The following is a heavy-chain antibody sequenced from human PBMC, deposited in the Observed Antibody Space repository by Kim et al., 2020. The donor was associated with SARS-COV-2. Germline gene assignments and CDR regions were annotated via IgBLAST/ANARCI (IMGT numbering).Heavy chain of an antibody. Sequence: GGSLRLSCAASGFTFSSYAMHWVRQAPGKGLEWVAVISYDGSNKYYADSVKGRFTISRDNSKNTLYLQMNSLRAEDTAVYYCARGGFCSGGSCYFAPTDYFDYWGQGTLVTVSS. J-gene: IGHJ4*02. D-gene: IGHD2-15*01. CDR1: GFTFSSYA. CDR2: ISYDGSNK. CDR3: ARGGFCSGGSCYFAPTDYFDY. V-gene: IGHV3-30-3*01.